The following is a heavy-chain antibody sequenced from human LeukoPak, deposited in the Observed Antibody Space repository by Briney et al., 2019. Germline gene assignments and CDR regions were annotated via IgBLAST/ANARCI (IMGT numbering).Heavy chain of an antibody. CDR1: GYTFTSYD. CDR3: AREDEWLAIDI. J-gene: IGHJ3*02. V-gene: IGHV1-8*01. CDR2: MNPNSGNT. Sequence: ASVKVSCKSSGYTFTSYDINWVRKATGQGLEWMGWMNPNSGNTGYAQKFQGRVTMTRNTSISTAYMELSSLRSEDTTVYYCAREDEWLAIDIWGQGTMVTVSS. D-gene: IGHD6-19*01.